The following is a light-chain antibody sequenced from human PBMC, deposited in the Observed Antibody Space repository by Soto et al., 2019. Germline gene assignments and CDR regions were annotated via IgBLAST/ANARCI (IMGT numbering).Light chain of an antibody. CDR1: QTVRNNY. Sequence: VTHSPGTLSLPPGERATLSCRASQTVRNNYLAWYQQKPGQAPRLLIYDASSRATGIPDRFSGGGSGTDFTLTISLLEPEDGTGYYCQILTSHPIPFAGGTKL. V-gene: IGKV3-20*01. CDR2: DAS. CDR3: QILTSHPIP. J-gene: IGKJ4*01.